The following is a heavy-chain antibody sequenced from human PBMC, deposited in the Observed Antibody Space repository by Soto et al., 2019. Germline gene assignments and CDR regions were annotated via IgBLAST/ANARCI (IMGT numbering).Heavy chain of an antibody. CDR1: GFIFDDYA. CDR2: ISWNGADI. Sequence: HPGGSLRLSCAASGFIFDDYAMHWVRQAPGKGLEWVSAISWNGADIDYADSVKGRFTISRDNAKNSLYLQMNSPRAEDTALYYCAKGHTWYYFDYWGQGTLVTVSS. V-gene: IGHV3-9*01. J-gene: IGHJ4*02. D-gene: IGHD2-8*02. CDR3: AKGHTWYYFDY.